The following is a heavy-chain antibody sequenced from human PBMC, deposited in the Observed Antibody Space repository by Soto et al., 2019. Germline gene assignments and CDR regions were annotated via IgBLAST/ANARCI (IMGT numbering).Heavy chain of an antibody. D-gene: IGHD2-8*01. Sequence: SETLSLTCTVSGDSISNFYWSWIRQPTGKGLESLGRISARGRTNYNPSLQSRVAMSLDTSKNQFSLRLTSLSAADTAVYFCARGMGRYFDLWGRGTLVTVSS. CDR1: GDSISNFY. V-gene: IGHV4-4*07. CDR3: ARGMGRYFDL. J-gene: IGHJ2*01. CDR2: ISARGRT.